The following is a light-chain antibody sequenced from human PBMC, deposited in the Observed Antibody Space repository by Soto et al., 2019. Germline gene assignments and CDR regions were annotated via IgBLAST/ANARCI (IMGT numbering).Light chain of an antibody. V-gene: IGKV1-5*03. J-gene: IGKJ1*01. CDR3: QHYNSYSEA. CDR1: PTISSW. CDR2: KAS. Sequence: DIKMTQSPSTLSGSVGDRVTITCRASPTISSWLAWYQQKPGRAPKLLIYKASTLKSGVPSRFSGSGSGTEFTLTISSLQPDDFATYYCQHYNSYSEAFGQGTMVDIK.